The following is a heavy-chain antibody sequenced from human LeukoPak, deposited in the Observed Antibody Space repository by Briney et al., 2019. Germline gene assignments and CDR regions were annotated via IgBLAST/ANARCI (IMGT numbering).Heavy chain of an antibody. CDR3: ARISGSSIGNAFDI. D-gene: IGHD1-26*01. Sequence: RASVKVSCKASGYTFTGYYMHWVRQAPGQGLEWMGWINPNSGGTNYAQRFRGRVTMTRDTSISTVYMELSSLRSEDTAVYYCARISGSSIGNAFDIWGQGTMVTVSS. V-gene: IGHV1-2*02. CDR1: GYTFTGYY. J-gene: IGHJ3*02. CDR2: INPNSGGT.